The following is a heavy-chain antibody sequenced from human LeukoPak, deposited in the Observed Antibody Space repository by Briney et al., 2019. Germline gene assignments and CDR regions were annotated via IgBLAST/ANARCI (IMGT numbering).Heavy chain of an antibody. CDR2: ISGSGGST. V-gene: IGHV3-23*01. CDR3: ASFVVVPAALDAFDI. D-gene: IGHD2-2*01. J-gene: IGHJ3*02. CDR1: GFTFSSYG. Sequence: GGSLRLSCAASGFTFSSYGMSWVRQAPGKGLEWVSAISGSGGSTYYADSVKGRFTISRDNSKNTLYLQMNSLRAEDTAVYYCASFVVVPAALDAFDIWGQGTMVTVSS.